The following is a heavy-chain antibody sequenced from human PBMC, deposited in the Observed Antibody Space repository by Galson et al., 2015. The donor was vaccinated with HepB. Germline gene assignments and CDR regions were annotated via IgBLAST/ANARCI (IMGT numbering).Heavy chain of an antibody. CDR3: AKVDEYGSGSYYTHHYGMDV. CDR1: GFTFSSYA. V-gene: IGHV3-23*01. Sequence: SLRLSCAASGFTFSSYAMSWVRQAPGKGLEWVSAISGSGGSTYYADSVQGRFTISRDNSKNTLYLQMNSLSAEDTAGYYCAKVDEYGSGSYYTHHYGMDVWGQGTTVTVSS. J-gene: IGHJ6*02. D-gene: IGHD3-10*01. CDR2: ISGSGGST.